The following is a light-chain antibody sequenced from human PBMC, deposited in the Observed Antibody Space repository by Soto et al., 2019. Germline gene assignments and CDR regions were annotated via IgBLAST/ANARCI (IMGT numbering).Light chain of an antibody. CDR3: CSYAGSSTAVV. V-gene: IGLV2-23*01. J-gene: IGLJ2*01. CDR1: SSDVGSYNL. CDR2: EGS. Sequence: QSVLTHPASVSGSPGQSITISCTGTSSDVGSYNLVSWYQQHPGKAPKLMIYEGSKRPSGVSNRFSGSKSGNTASLTISGLQAEDEADYYCCSYAGSSTAVVFGGGTKLTVL.